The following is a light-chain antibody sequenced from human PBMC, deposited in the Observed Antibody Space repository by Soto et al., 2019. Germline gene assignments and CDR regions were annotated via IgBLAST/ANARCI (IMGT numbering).Light chain of an antibody. CDR2: KAS. CDR3: QQYKSYSQT. CDR1: QSISSY. V-gene: IGKV1-5*03. J-gene: IGKJ1*01. Sequence: DIQMTQSPSTLSASVGDRVTITCRASQSISSYLAWYQQKPGKAPKLLIYKASTLETGVPSRFSGSGSGAEFSLTISSLQPDDFATYYCQQYKSYSQTFGQGTKVEI.